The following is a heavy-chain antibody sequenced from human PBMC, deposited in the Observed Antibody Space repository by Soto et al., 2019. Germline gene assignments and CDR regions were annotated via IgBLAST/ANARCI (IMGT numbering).Heavy chain of an antibody. CDR1: GDSISSYY. Sequence: PSETLSLTCTVSGDSISSYYWSWIRQPPGKGLEWIGYIYYSGSTNYNPSLKSRVTISVDTSKNQFSLKLDSVTAADSAVYFCARLEGLATISYYFDFWGPGALVTVSS. D-gene: IGHD3-9*01. CDR3: ARLEGLATISYYFDF. V-gene: IGHV4-59*08. CDR2: IYYSGST. J-gene: IGHJ4*02.